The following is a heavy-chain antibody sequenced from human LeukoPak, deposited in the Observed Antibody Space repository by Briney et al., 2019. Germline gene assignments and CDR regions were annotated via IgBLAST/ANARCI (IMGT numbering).Heavy chain of an antibody. CDR3: ARLVEYSSSSRSGGYNWFDP. D-gene: IGHD6-6*01. CDR1: GFTFSSYE. CDR2: ISSSGSTI. Sequence: PGGSLRLSCAASGFTFSSYEMNWVRQAPGKGLEWVSYISSSGSTIYYADSVKGRFTISRDNAKNSLYLQMNSLRAEDTAVYYCARLVEYSSSSRSGGYNWFDPWGQGTLVTVSS. V-gene: IGHV3-48*03. J-gene: IGHJ5*02.